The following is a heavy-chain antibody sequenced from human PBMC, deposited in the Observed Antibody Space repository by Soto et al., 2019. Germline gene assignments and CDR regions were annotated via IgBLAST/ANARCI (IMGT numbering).Heavy chain of an antibody. CDR1: GFTFSSYS. CDR2: ISSSSSYI. J-gene: IGHJ4*02. CDR3: ARDPGDSSGYYYAASTTPSHFDY. V-gene: IGHV3-21*01. Sequence: GGSLRLSCAASGFTFSSYSMNWVRQAPGKGLEWVSSISSSSSYIYYADSVKGRFTISRDNAKNSLYLQMNSLRAEDTAVYYCARDPGDSSGYYYAASTTPSHFDYWGQGTLVTVSS. D-gene: IGHD3-22*01.